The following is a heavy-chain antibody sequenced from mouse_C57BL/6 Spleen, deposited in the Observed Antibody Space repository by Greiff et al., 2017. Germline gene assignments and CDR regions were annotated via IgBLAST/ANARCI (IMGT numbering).Heavy chain of an antibody. J-gene: IGHJ3*01. CDR1: GFSFNTYA. CDR2: IRSKSNNYAT. Sequence: DVMLVESGGGLVQPKGSLKLSCAASGFSFNTYAMNWVRQAPGKGLEWVARIRSKSNNYATYYADSVKDRFTISRDDSESMLYLQMNNLKTEDTAMYYCVIHGGDWEDWFAYWGQGTLVTVSA. D-gene: IGHD4-1*01. V-gene: IGHV10-1*01. CDR3: VIHGGDWEDWFAY.